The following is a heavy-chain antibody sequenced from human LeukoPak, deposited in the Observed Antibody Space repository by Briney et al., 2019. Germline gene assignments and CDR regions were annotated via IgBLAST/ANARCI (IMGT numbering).Heavy chain of an antibody. D-gene: IGHD3-22*01. CDR1: GFTFSNYA. Sequence: GGSLRLSCTASGFTFSNYAMSWVRQAPGKGLEWVSTISGSDGSTYYADSVKGRLTISRDNSKNTLYLQMNSLRAEDTAVYYCAKLGSYHDSSGYYRDFDYWGQGTLVTVSS. CDR2: ISGSDGST. CDR3: AKLGSYHDSSGYYRDFDY. V-gene: IGHV3-23*01. J-gene: IGHJ4*02.